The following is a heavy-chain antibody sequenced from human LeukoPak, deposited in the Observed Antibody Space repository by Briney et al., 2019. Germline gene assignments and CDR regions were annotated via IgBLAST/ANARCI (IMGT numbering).Heavy chain of an antibody. CDR2: IYHSGST. D-gene: IGHD2/OR15-2a*01. Sequence: PSETLSLTCAVSGYSISSGYYWGWIRQPPGKGLEWIGSIYHSGSTYYNPSPKSRVTISVDTSKNQFSLKLSSVTAADTAVYYCARHYFDVWYFDLWGRGTLVTVSS. V-gene: IGHV4-38-2*01. CDR3: ARHYFDVWYFDL. J-gene: IGHJ2*01. CDR1: GYSISSGYY.